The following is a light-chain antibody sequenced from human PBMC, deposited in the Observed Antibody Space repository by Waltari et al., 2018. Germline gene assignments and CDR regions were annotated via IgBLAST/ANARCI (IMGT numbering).Light chain of an antibody. V-gene: IGKV4-1*01. J-gene: IGKJ4*01. CDR2: WAS. CDR1: QSVLYSSNNKNY. CDR3: QQYYDTPLT. Sequence: DIVMTQSPDFLAVSLGERATINCKSSQSVLYSSNNKNYLAWYQQKPGQPPKLLVYWASTRQSGVPDRFSGSWSGTDFTLTISSLQAEDVAIYYCQQYYDTPLTFGGGTKVEIK.